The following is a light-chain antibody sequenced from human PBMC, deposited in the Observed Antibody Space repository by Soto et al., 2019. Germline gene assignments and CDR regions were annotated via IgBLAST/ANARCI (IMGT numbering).Light chain of an antibody. CDR3: QQYNNWPPLT. V-gene: IGKV3-15*01. Sequence: EIVMTQSPATLSVSPGERATLSCRASQSVGSNLAWYQQKPGQAPRLVIYGASTRATGIPARFSGSGSGTEFTLTISSLQSEDFVVYYCQQYNNWPPLTFGGGTKVEIK. J-gene: IGKJ4*01. CDR1: QSVGSN. CDR2: GAS.